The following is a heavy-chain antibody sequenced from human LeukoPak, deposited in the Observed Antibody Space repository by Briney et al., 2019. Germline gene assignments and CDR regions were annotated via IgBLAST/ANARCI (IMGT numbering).Heavy chain of an antibody. D-gene: IGHD6-19*01. V-gene: IGHV3-33*01. CDR3: ARNSGVSGWYEFDY. CDR2: IWTDGSDK. CDR1: GFTFSSHG. Sequence: GGSLRLSCAASGFTFSSHGMHWVRQAPGKGLEWVAVIWTDGSDKYYADSVKGRFTISRDNSKNTLYLQMNSLRAEDTAVYYCARNSGVSGWYEFDYWGQGTLVTVSS. J-gene: IGHJ4*02.